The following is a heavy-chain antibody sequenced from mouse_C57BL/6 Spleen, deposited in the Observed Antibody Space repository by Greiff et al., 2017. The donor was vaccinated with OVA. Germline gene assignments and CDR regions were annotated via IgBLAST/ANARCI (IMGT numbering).Heavy chain of an antibody. J-gene: IGHJ4*01. CDR3: ARGGCYYAYAMDY. V-gene: IGHV5-17*01. CDR2: ISSGSSTI. D-gene: IGHD2-1*01. Sequence: EVKVEESGGGLVKPGGSLKLSCAASGFTFSDYGMHWVRQAPEKGLEWVAYISSGSSTIYYADTVKGRFTISRDNAKNTLFLQMTSLRSEDTAMYYCARGGCYYAYAMDYWGQGTSVTVSS. CDR1: GFTFSDYG.